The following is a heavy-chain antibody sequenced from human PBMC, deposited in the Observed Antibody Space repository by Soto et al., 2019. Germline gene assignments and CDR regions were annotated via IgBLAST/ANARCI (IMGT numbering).Heavy chain of an antibody. V-gene: IGHV4-59*08. D-gene: IGHD3-3*01. CDR3: ARHRFLKWSLSEVGYMDV. CDR1: GGSISSYY. J-gene: IGHJ6*03. Sequence: TETLSLTCTVSGGSISSYYWSWIRQPPGKGLEWIGYIYYSGSTNYNPSLKSRVTISVDTSKNQFSLKLSSVTAADTAVYYCARHRFLKWSLSEVGYMDVRGKGTTVTVSS. CDR2: IYYSGST.